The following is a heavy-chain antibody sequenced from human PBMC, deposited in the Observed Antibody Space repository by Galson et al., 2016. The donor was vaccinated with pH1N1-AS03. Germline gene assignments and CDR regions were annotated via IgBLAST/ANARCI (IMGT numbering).Heavy chain of an antibody. CDR2: VYYSGTP. J-gene: IGHJ4*02. D-gene: IGHD6-19*01. Sequence: ETLSLTCTVSGGSMSGYYWSWIRQSPERGLEWIGCVYYSGTPTYNPSLKSQVTISVDTSKNQFSLKLSSVTAADTAVYFCARTGSNGWYYFDSWGQGALVTVS. CDR1: GGSMSGYY. V-gene: IGHV4-59*01. CDR3: ARTGSNGWYYFDS.